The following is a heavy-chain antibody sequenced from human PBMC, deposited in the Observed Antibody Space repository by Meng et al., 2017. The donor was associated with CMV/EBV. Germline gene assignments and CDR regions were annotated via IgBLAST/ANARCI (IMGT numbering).Heavy chain of an antibody. CDR2: INPSGGST. CDR1: GCNVNSYY. D-gene: IGHD6-13*01. CDR3: ALAEYSSSLFDY. J-gene: IGHJ4*02. Sequence: QLQRVQSGAEVNKSGASVKVSCKAFGCNVNSYYMHLVRQSPGQGLEWMGIINPSGGSTSYAQKFQGRVTMTRDTSTSTVYMELSSLRSEDTAVYYCALAEYSSSLFDYWGQGTLVTVSS. V-gene: IGHV1-46*02.